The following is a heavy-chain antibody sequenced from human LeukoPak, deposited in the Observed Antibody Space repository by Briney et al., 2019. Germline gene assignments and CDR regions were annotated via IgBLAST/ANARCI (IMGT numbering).Heavy chain of an antibody. Sequence: SETLSLTCAVYGGSFSGYYWSWIRQPPGKGLEWIGEINHSGSNNYNPSLKSRVTISVDTSKNQFSLELSSVTAADTAVYYCARGQGVNYFDYWGQGTLVTVSS. CDR2: INHSGSN. CDR3: ARGQGVNYFDY. CDR1: GGSFSGYY. V-gene: IGHV4-34*01. D-gene: IGHD2-21*01. J-gene: IGHJ4*02.